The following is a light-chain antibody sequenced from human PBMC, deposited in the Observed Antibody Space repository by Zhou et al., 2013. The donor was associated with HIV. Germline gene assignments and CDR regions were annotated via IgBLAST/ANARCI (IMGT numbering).Light chain of an antibody. V-gene: IGKV3-20*01. J-gene: IGKJ4*01. CDR1: QSINNF. CDR2: GAS. CDR3: QQYGGSPPT. Sequence: EIVLTQSPATLSLSPGERATLSCRASQSINNFLAWYQQKPGQAPRLLIYGASSRATGIPDRFSGSGSGTDFTLTISRLEPEDFAVYYCQQYGGSPPTFGGGAKVEIK.